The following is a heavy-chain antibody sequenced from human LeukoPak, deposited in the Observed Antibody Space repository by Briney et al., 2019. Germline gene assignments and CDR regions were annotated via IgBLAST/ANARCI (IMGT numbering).Heavy chain of an antibody. CDR3: ARRAFDYWYFDL. V-gene: IGHV5-51*01. D-gene: IGHD3-9*01. Sequence: GESLKISCKDSGYSFNIYWIAWVRQMPGEGLEWMGIIYPGDSDTRYSPSFQGQVTISADKSISTAYLQWSSLKASDTAMYYCARRAFDYWYFDLWGRGTLVTVSS. J-gene: IGHJ2*01. CDR1: GYSFNIYW. CDR2: IYPGDSDT.